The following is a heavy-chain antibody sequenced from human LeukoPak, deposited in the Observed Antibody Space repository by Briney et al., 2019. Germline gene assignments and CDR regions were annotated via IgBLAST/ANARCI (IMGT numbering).Heavy chain of an antibody. J-gene: IGHJ4*02. Sequence: ASVKVSCKASGYTLSDHYMNWVRQAPGQGLEWMGWINPNSGGTNYAQKFQGRITVTRDTSVSTTYMELSWLTSDDTARYYCAREYSASEHWGQGTLVTVSS. CDR2: INPNSGGT. CDR3: AREYSASEH. CDR1: GYTLSDHY. V-gene: IGHV1-2*02. D-gene: IGHD5-12*01.